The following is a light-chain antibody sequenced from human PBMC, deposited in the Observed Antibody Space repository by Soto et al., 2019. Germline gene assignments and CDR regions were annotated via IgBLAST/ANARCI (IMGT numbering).Light chain of an antibody. Sequence: ILMTHSPATASVFPGESATLSCRASQNIYYNVAWYQHRPGQAPRLLIYRASTRAPGVPARFSGSGSGTEFTLTISSLQPEDFTVYSCLQYHNLWAFGQGTKVDI. CDR1: QNIYYN. J-gene: IGKJ1*01. CDR2: RAS. CDR3: LQYHNLWA. V-gene: IGKV3-15*01.